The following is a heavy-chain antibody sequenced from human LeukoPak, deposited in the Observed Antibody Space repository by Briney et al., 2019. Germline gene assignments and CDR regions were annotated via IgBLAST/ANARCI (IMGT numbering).Heavy chain of an antibody. V-gene: IGHV3-48*04. CDR3: ARVGATYYYDRTTDY. D-gene: IGHD3-22*01. CDR1: GFTFSAYS. J-gene: IGHJ4*02. CDR2: ITRPGTTT. Sequence: GGSLRLSCATSGFTFSAYSMSWVRQAPGKGLEWVSHITRPGTTTYYAESVRGRFTISRDNAKKSLYLQMNSLRAEDTAVYYCARVGATYYYDRTTDYWGQGTLVTVSS.